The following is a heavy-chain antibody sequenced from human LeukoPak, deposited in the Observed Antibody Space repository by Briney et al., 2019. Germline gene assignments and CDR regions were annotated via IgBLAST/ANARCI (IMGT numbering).Heavy chain of an antibody. V-gene: IGHV3-11*06. D-gene: IGHD4-11*01. Sequence: AGGSLRLSCAASGFTFSDYYMSWIRQAPGKGLEWVSYISSSSSYTNYADSVKGRSTISRDNAKNSLYLQMNSLRAEDTAVYYCARAPHYSNYGPYYYGMDVWGQGTTVTVSS. CDR2: ISSSSSYT. CDR3: ARAPHYSNYGPYYYGMDV. J-gene: IGHJ6*02. CDR1: GFTFSDYY.